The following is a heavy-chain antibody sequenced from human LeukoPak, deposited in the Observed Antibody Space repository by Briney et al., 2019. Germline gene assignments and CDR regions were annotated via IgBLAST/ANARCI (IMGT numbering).Heavy chain of an antibody. Sequence: SETLSLTCTVSCDSISSSSYYWGWIRQPPGKGLEWIGSIYYSGSTYYSPPLKSRLTISVDTSNNQFSLRLTSVTAADTAVYYCASAPRRGSIGGLDYWGQGILVTVSS. CDR2: IYYSGST. CDR1: CDSISSSSYY. D-gene: IGHD3-10*01. V-gene: IGHV4-39*01. CDR3: ASAPRRGSIGGLDY. J-gene: IGHJ4*02.